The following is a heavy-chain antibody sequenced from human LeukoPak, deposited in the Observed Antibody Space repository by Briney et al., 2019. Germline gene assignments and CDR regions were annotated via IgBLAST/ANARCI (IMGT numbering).Heavy chain of an antibody. CDR1: GFTFSSYA. CDR3: ARGTRGITMIVVARSAFDI. D-gene: IGHD3-22*01. Sequence: GGSLRLSCAASGFTFSSYAMDWVRQAPGKGLEWVAVISYDGSNKYYADSVKGRFTISRDNSKNTVYLQMNSLRAEDTAVYYCARGTRGITMIVVARSAFDIWGQGIMVTVSS. J-gene: IGHJ3*02. V-gene: IGHV3-30-3*01. CDR2: ISYDGSNK.